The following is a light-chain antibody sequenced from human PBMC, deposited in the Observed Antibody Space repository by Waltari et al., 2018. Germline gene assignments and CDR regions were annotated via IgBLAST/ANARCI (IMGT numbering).Light chain of an antibody. Sequence: DIVMTQSPDSLAVSLGERATINCKSGQSVLYSSNNKNYLAWYQHKPGQPPKLLIYWASSRESGVPDRFSGSGSGTDFTLTISSLQAEDVAVYYCQQYYSTPLTFGRGTKLEIK. J-gene: IGKJ2*01. CDR2: WAS. CDR3: QQYYSTPLT. CDR1: QSVLYSSNNKNY. V-gene: IGKV4-1*01.